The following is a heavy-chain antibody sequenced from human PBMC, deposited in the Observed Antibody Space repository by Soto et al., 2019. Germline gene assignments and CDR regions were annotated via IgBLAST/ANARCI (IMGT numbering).Heavy chain of an antibody. D-gene: IGHD3-22*01. CDR1: GFTFTTYL. V-gene: IGHV3-30-3*01. J-gene: IGHJ4*02. CDR2: IFYDGTGE. Sequence: PGGSLRLSCAASGFTFTTYLMHWVRQAPGKGLEWVAVIFYDGTGEYYADSVKGRFTISRDNSKNTLYLQMNSLRHKYHSSGPSAYWGQGTLVTVSS. CDR3: AY.